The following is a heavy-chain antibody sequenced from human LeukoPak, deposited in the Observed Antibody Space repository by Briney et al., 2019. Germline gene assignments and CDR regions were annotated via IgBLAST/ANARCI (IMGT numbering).Heavy chain of an antibody. CDR2: INHSGST. D-gene: IGHD2/OR15-2a*01. CDR1: GGSFSGYY. Sequence: SETLSLTCAVYGGSFSGYYWSWIRQPPGKGLEWIGEINHSGSTNYNPSLKSRVTISVDTSKTQFSLKLSSVTAADTAVYYCARGHHSFTDYWGQGTLVTVSS. CDR3: ARGHHSFTDY. V-gene: IGHV4-34*01. J-gene: IGHJ4*02.